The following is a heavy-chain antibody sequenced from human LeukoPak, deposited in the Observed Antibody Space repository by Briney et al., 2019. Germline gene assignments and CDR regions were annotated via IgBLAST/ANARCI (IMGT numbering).Heavy chain of an antibody. CDR1: GFTVSSNY. D-gene: IGHD2-8*02. CDR3: ARDMGVYALDY. J-gene: IGHJ4*02. Sequence: GGSLRLSXAASGFTVSSNYMSWVRQPPGKGLEWVSVIYSGGSTYYADSVKGRFTISRDNSKNTLYLQMNSLRAEDAAVYYCARDMGVYALDYWGQGTLVTVSS. CDR2: IYSGGST. V-gene: IGHV3-53*01.